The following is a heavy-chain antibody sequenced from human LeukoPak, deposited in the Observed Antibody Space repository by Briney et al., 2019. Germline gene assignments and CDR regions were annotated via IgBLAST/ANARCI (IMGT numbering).Heavy chain of an antibody. D-gene: IGHD4-17*01. Sequence: PSETLSLTCTVSGGSISSGGYYWSWIRLHPGKGLEWIGYIYYSGSTYYNPSLKSRVTISVDTSKNQFSLKLSSVTAADTAVYYCARDWVGDYAIDPWGQGTLVTVSS. V-gene: IGHV4-31*03. CDR3: ARDWVGDYAIDP. CDR1: GGSISSGGYY. J-gene: IGHJ5*02. CDR2: IYYSGST.